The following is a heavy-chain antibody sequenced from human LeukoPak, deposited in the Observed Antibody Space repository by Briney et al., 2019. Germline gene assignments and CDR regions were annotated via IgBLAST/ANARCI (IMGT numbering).Heavy chain of an antibody. CDR3: ARVSRGYDILY. Sequence: SETLPLTCTVSNYSITSGYYWGWIRQPPGKGLEWIGSIYHSGTTYYNPSLKSRVTISVDTYKNQFSLNLSSVTAADTAVYYCARVSRGYDILYWGQGTQVTVSS. CDR2: IYHSGTT. V-gene: IGHV4-38-2*02. CDR1: NYSITSGYY. D-gene: IGHD3-9*01. J-gene: IGHJ4*02.